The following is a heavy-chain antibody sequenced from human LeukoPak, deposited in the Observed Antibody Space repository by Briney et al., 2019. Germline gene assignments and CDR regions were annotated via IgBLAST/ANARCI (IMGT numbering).Heavy chain of an antibody. J-gene: IGHJ4*02. CDR2: IKSDGSSP. V-gene: IGHV3-74*01. CDR1: GFIFSSYW. CDR3: AKDGHYSNFYFDY. Sequence: GGSLRLSCAASGFIFSSYWMHWVPQAPGNGPVWVSRIKSDGSSPSYADSVKGRFTISRDNAKNTVYLQMNSLRAEDTAVYYCAKDGHYSNFYFDYWGQGTLVTVSS. D-gene: IGHD4-11*01.